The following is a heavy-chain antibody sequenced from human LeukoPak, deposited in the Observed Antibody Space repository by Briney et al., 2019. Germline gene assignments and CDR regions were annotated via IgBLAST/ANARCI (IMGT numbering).Heavy chain of an antibody. CDR3: ARAVPRRYCSGGSCYSRLPYFDY. Sequence: SSETLSLTCAVCGGSFRGYYWSWIRQPPGKGLEGIGEINYWGSTNYNPSLKSRVTISVDTSKNQFSLKLSSVTVADTAVYYCARAVPRRYCSGGSCYSRLPYFDYWGQGTLVIVSS. CDR1: GGSFRGYY. V-gene: IGHV4-34*01. J-gene: IGHJ4*02. D-gene: IGHD2-15*01. CDR2: INYWGST.